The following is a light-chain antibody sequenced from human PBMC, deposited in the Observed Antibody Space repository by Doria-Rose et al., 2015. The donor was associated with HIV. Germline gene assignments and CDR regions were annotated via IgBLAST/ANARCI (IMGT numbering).Light chain of an antibody. CDR1: SSDVGGYNR. J-gene: IGLJ3*02. CDR2: EVS. CDR3: SSYADNRWV. V-gene: IGLV2-8*01. Sequence: ASGSPGQSVAISCTGTSSDVGGYNRASWYQQHPGKAPKLMIYEVSQRPSGVPDRFSGSKSGNTASLTVSGLQADDEADYYCSSYADNRWVFGGGTKLTVL.